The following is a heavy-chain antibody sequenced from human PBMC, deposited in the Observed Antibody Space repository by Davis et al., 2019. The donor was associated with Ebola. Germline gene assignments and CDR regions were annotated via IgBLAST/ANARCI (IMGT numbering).Heavy chain of an antibody. D-gene: IGHD6-13*01. V-gene: IGHV3-53*01. CDR1: GFTVSSNY. CDR2: IYSGGST. J-gene: IGHJ1*01. CDR3: AREKPGITAAGTFQH. Sequence: PGGSLRLSCAASGFTVSSNYMSWVRQAPGKGLEWVSVIYSGGSTYYADSVKGRFTISRDNSKNTLYLQMNSLRAEDTAVYYCAREKPGITAAGTFQHWGQGTLVTVSS.